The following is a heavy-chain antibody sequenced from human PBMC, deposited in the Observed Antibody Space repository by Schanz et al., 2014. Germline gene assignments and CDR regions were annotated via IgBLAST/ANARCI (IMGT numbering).Heavy chain of an antibody. Sequence: QVHLVESGGGVVQPGRSLRLSCTGSRFTISRNPIHWVRQAPGKGLERVPIICYETRQFYADCVKGRFTIARDNSKNTLFRQMDSLRVEDTAVYYCMAMGRNTSHYFDHWGQGTLVTVSS. CDR3: MAMGRNTSHYFDH. CDR1: RFTISRNP. CDR2: ICYETRQ. J-gene: IGHJ4*02. V-gene: IGHV3-30-3*01. D-gene: IGHD1-1*01.